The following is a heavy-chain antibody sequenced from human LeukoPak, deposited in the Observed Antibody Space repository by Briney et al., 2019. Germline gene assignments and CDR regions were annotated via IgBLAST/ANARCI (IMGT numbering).Heavy chain of an antibody. CDR2: IYYSGST. CDR3: ARAVGVYYGSGSYYGY. CDR1: GGSISSSSYY. D-gene: IGHD3-10*01. V-gene: IGHV4-39*07. J-gene: IGHJ4*02. Sequence: PSETLSLTCTVSGGSISSSSYYWGWIRQPPGKGLEWIGTIYYSGSTYYNPSLKSRVTISVDTSKNQFSLKLSSVTAADTAVYYCARAVGVYYGSGSYYGYWGQGTLDSVSS.